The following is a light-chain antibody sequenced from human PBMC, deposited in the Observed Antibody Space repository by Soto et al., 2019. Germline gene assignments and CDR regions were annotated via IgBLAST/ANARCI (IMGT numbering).Light chain of an antibody. CDR2: DVT. J-gene: IGLJ3*02. Sequence: QSVLTQPRSVSGSPGQSVTISCTGSSSDVGGFHSVSWYQQHPGKAPQLMIYDVTKRPSGVPDRFSGSKSGDTASLTISGLQAEDEGDYYCCAYAGSYTWVFGGGTKLTGL. V-gene: IGLV2-11*01. CDR1: SSDVGGFHS. CDR3: CAYAGSYTWV.